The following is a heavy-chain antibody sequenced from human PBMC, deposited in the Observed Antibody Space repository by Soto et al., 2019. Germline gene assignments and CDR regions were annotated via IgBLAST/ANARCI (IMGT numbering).Heavy chain of an antibody. D-gene: IGHD2-15*01. V-gene: IGHV4-59*01. CDR1: GGSISNYY. J-gene: IGHJ4*02. CDR3: ARRVAVRTKYCFAY. CDR2: VYYTGNT. Sequence: ASETLSLTCSVSGGSISNYYWTWVRQPPGKGLEWIGFVYYTGNTKYNPSLESRVSISLDMSRNQFSLRLNSVTAADTAIYFCARRVAVRTKYCFAYWGQGSLVTVSS.